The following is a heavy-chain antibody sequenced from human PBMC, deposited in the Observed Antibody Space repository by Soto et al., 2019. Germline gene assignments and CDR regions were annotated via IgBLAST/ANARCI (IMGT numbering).Heavy chain of an antibody. CDR1: GGTFSSYA. Sequence: GASVKVSCKASGGTFSSYAISWVRQAPGQGLEWMGGIIPILGTANYAQKFQGRVTITADESTSTAYMELSSLRSEDTAVYYCARDIETSGYYYGMDVWGQGTTVTVSS. J-gene: IGHJ6*02. CDR2: IIPILGTA. D-gene: IGHD3-10*01. V-gene: IGHV1-69*13. CDR3: ARDIETSGYYYGMDV.